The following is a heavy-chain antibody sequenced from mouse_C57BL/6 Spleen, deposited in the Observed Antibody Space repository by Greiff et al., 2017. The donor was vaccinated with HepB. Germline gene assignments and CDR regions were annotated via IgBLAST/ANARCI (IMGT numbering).Heavy chain of an antibody. D-gene: IGHD6-1*01. Sequence: QVQLQQSGPELVKPGASVKISCTASGYAFSSSWMNWVKQRPGPGLEWLGRIYPGDGDTNYNGKFKGKATLTADQSSSPAYMHLSSLTSEDSAVYGCAGLSWFAYWGQGTRVTVSA. V-gene: IGHV1-82*01. CDR1: GYAFSSSW. J-gene: IGHJ3*01. CDR3: AGLSWFAY. CDR2: IYPGDGDT.